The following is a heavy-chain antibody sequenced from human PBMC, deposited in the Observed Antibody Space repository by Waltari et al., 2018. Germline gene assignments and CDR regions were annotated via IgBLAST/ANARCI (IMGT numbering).Heavy chain of an antibody. Sequence: QVQLQQWGAGLLKPSETLSLTCAVYGGSFSGYYWSWIRQPPGKGLEWIGEINHSGSTNYNPSLKSRVTISVDTSKNQFSLKLSSVTAADTAVYYCARAPLDIVVVPAALPYMDVWGKGTTVTVSS. J-gene: IGHJ6*03. CDR1: GGSFSGYY. CDR2: INHSGST. V-gene: IGHV4-34*01. CDR3: ARAPLDIVVVPAALPYMDV. D-gene: IGHD2-2*03.